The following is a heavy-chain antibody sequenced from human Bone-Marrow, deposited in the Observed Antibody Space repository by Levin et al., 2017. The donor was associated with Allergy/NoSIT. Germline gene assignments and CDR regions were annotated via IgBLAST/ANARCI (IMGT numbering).Heavy chain of an antibody. CDR1: GGSFDDGF. Sequence: SQTLSLTCAVSGGSFDDGFWSWIRQSPGKGLEWIGEVTHSGVTEYNPSLTSRVTISVDSSKKQFSLKVTSVTAADTGVYYCARQRCNNVGGCFGDDWFDSWGRGTLVTVSS. CDR3: ARQRCNNVGGCFGDDWFDS. J-gene: IGHJ5*01. V-gene: IGHV4-34*01. CDR2: VTHSGVT. D-gene: IGHD2-8*01.